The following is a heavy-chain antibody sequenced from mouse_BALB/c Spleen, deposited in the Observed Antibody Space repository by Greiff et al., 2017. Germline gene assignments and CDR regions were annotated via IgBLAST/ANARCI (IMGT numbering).Heavy chain of an antibody. V-gene: IGHV5-12-1*01. D-gene: IGHD2-10*02. J-gene: IGHJ4*01. CDR2: ISSGGGST. Sequence: EVQLVESGGGLVKPGGSLKLSCAASGFAFSSYDMSWVRQTPEKRLEWVAYISSGGGSTYYPDTVKGRFTISRDNAKNTLYLQMSSLKSEDTAMYYCARHEYGNSYAMDYWGQGTSVTVSS. CDR3: ARHEYGNSYAMDY. CDR1: GFAFSSYD.